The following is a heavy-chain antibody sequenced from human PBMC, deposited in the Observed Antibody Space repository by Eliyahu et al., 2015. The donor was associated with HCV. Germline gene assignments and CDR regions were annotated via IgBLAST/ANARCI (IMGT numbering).Heavy chain of an antibody. CDR3: ATSPLYCSGGSCYYDPYNWFDP. CDR2: VNAGNGNT. V-gene: IGHV1-3*01. CDR1: GYTFTSYA. D-gene: IGHD2-15*01. J-gene: IGHJ5*02. Sequence: QVQLVQSGAXVKKPGASVXVSCQASGYTFTSYAMXWVRQAPGQRLEWMGWVNAGNGNTKYSQKFQGRVTITRDTSASTAYMELSSLRSEDTAVYYCATSPLYCSGGSCYYDPYNWFDPWGQGTLVTVSS.